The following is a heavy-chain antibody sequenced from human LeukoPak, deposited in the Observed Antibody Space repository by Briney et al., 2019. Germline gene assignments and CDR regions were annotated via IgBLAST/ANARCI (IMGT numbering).Heavy chain of an antibody. D-gene: IGHD6-19*01. CDR3: ARAVAGTANY. V-gene: IGHV1-69*04. J-gene: IGHJ4*02. CDR1: GGTFSSYA. Sequence: SVKVSCKASGGTFSSYAISWVRQAPGQGLEWMGRIIPILGIANYAQKFQGRVTTTADKSTSTAYMELSSLRSEDTAVYYCARAVAGTANYWGLGTLVTVSS. CDR2: IIPILGIA.